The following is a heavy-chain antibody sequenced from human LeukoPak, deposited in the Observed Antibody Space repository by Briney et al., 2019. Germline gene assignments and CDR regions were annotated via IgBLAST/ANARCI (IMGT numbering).Heavy chain of an antibody. D-gene: IGHD3-16*01. CDR1: RFTFSRYA. V-gene: IGHV3-23*01. CDR2: VRESGGPT. CDR3: ASRWGDAFDI. J-gene: IGHJ3*02. Sequence: GGSLRLSCAISRFTFSRYAMSWVRHIPGRGLEWISTVRESGGPTSYADSVKARFTISRDNSKNTLYLQMTGLRAEDTAVYYCASRWGDAFDIWGQGTMVTVSS.